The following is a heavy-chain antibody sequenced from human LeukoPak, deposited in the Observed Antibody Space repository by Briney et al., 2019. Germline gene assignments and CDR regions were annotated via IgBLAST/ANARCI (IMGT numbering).Heavy chain of an antibody. CDR2: IHSGGTT. V-gene: IGHV3-53*01. J-gene: IGHJ4*02. CDR1: GFIVSDKY. Sequence: GGSLRLSCAASGFIVSDKYMSWVRQAPGKGLEWVSVIHSGGTTYYADSVKGRFTISRDNSKNTLYLQMDSLRAEDTAVYYCARDVLWGQGTLVTVSS. CDR3: ARDVL. D-gene: IGHD3-10*02.